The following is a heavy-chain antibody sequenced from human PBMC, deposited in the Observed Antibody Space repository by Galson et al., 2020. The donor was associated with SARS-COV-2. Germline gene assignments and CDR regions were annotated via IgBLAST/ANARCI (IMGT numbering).Heavy chain of an antibody. CDR1: GGSISSYY. CDR2: IYYSGST. J-gene: IGHJ6*03. Sequence: SETLSLTCTVSGGSISSYYWSWIRQPPGKGLEWIGYIYYSGSTNYNPSLKSRVTISVDTSKNQFSLKLSSVTAADTAVYYCARVDRDGYLNYYYYMDVWGKGTTVTISS. V-gene: IGHV4-59*01. CDR3: ARVDRDGYLNYYYYMDV. D-gene: IGHD5-12*01.